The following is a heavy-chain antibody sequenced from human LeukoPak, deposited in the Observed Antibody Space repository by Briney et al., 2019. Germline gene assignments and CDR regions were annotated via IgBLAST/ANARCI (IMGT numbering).Heavy chain of an antibody. J-gene: IGHJ4*02. D-gene: IGHD6-19*01. CDR2: ISYDGSNK. V-gene: IGHV3-30*18. Sequence: GGSLRLSCAASGFTFSSYSMNWVRQAPGKGLEWVAVISYDGSNKYYADSVKGRFTISRDNSKNTLYLQMNSLRAEDTAVYYCAKDKDSGEPVAGPSFFDYWGQGTLVTVSS. CDR3: AKDKDSGEPVAGPSFFDY. CDR1: GFTFSSYS.